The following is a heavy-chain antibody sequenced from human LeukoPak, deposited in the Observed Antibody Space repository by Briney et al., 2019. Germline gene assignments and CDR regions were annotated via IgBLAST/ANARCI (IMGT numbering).Heavy chain of an antibody. D-gene: IGHD6-19*01. V-gene: IGHV3-30*03. CDR1: GFTFRSYW. Sequence: GGSLRLSCAASGFTFRSYWMHWVRQAPGKGLEWVAVISYDGSNKYYADSVKGRFTISRDNSKNTLYLQMNSLRAEDTAVYYCARDRAVAGTEGDAFDIWGQGTMVTVSS. CDR3: ARDRAVAGTEGDAFDI. CDR2: ISYDGSNK. J-gene: IGHJ3*02.